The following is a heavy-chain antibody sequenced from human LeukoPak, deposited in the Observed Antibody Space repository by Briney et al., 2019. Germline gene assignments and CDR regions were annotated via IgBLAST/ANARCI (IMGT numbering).Heavy chain of an antibody. V-gene: IGHV3-30*02. D-gene: IGHD3-10*01. CDR1: GFTFSTSA. Sequence: GGSLRLSCAASGFTFSTSAMNWVRQAPGKGLEWVAFIRYDGSNKYYVDSVKGRFTISRDNSKNTLYLQMNSLRAEDTAVYYCAKDPADGSGSYYLDYWGQGTLVTVSS. CDR3: AKDPADGSGSYYLDY. CDR2: IRYDGSNK. J-gene: IGHJ4*02.